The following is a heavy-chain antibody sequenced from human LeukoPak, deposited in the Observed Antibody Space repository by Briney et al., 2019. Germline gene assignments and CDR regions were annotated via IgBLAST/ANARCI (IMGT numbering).Heavy chain of an antibody. V-gene: IGHV3-23*01. J-gene: IGHJ4*02. Sequence: GGSLRLSCAASGFTFSSYAMSWVRQAPGKGLEWVSAISGSGGSTYYADSVKGRFTISRDNTKNTLYLQMNSLRAEDTAVYYCAKGRRGVGYGDYFGHWGQGTLVTVSS. D-gene: IGHD5-24*01. CDR2: ISGSGGST. CDR3: AKGRRGVGYGDYFGH. CDR1: GFTFSSYA.